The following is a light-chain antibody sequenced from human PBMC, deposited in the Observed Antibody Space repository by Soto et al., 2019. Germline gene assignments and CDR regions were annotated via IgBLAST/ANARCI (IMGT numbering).Light chain of an antibody. CDR3: QQYGSAPIT. V-gene: IGKV3-20*01. J-gene: IGKJ5*01. Sequence: EIGLTQAPGTLSLSPGERATLSCRASQSVSNNYLAWYQQKPGQAPRLLIYGASNRATGIPDRFSGSGSGTDFTLTISRLEPEHSAVYYCQQYGSAPITFGQGTRLEIK. CDR2: GAS. CDR1: QSVSNNY.